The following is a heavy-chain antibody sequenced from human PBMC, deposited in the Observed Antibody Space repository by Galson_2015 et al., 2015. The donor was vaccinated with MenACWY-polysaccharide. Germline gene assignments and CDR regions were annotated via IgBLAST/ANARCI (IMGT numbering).Heavy chain of an antibody. CDR2: INEDGSEK. CDR3: GRPYYILNTVFDY. V-gene: IGHV3-7*01. CDR1: GFTFSIYW. Sequence: SLRLSCAASGFTFSIYWMTWVRQAPGKGLEWVANINEDGSEKQYVDSVKGRFTISRDNAKNSVFLQMNSLRAEDTAVYYCGRPYYILNTVFDYWGQGTLATVSS. J-gene: IGHJ4*02. D-gene: IGHD3-22*01.